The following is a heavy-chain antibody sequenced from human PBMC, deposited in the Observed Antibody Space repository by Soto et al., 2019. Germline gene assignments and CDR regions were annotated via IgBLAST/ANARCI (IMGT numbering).Heavy chain of an antibody. CDR2: IRSSGTTI. D-gene: IGHD3-22*01. Sequence: PGGSLRLSCAASGFTFSTYEMNWVRQAPGKGLEWVSYIRSSGTTIYYADSVKGRFTISRDNAENSLYLQMNSLGAEDTAVYYCARGMGYRSGYFGALDIWGQGTMVTVSS. CDR1: GFTFSTYE. CDR3: ARGMGYRSGYFGALDI. J-gene: IGHJ3*02. V-gene: IGHV3-48*03.